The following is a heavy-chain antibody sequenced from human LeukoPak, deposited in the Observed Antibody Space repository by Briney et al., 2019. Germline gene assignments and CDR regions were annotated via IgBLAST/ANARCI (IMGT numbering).Heavy chain of an antibody. Sequence: GGSLRLSCAASGFTFSDHYMDWVRQAPGKGLEWVGRTRNKANSYTTEYAASVKGRFTISRDDSKNSLYLQMNSLKTEDTAVYYCARVGYDSVDAFDIWGQGTMVTVSS. V-gene: IGHV3-72*01. D-gene: IGHD5-12*01. CDR3: ARVGYDSVDAFDI. CDR1: GFTFSDHY. CDR2: TRNKANSYTT. J-gene: IGHJ3*02.